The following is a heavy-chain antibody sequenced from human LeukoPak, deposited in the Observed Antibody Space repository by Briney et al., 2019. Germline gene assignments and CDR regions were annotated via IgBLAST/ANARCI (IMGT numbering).Heavy chain of an antibody. D-gene: IGHD3-22*01. CDR2: IYSGGST. CDR1: GFTVSSNY. V-gene: IGHV3-53*01. J-gene: IGHJ4*02. CDR3: AREVYDSSGYFPKD. Sequence: PGGSLRLSCAASGFTVSSNYMSWVRQAPGKGLEWVSVIYSGGSTYYADSVKGRFTISRDNSKNTLYLQMNSLRAEDTAVYYCAREVYDSSGYFPKDWGQGTLVTVSS.